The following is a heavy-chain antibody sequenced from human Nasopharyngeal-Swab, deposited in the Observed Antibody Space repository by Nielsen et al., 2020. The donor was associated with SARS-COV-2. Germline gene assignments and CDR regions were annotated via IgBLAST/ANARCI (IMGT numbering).Heavy chain of an antibody. Sequence: GESLKISCAASGFTFSRYGMHWVRQVPGKGLEWVAVLSNDGGDKYYADSVKGRFTISRDNSKNTLYLQMNGLRPEDTAVYYCAKDGEVAAARYYFDYWGQGTLVTVSS. D-gene: IGHD6-13*01. V-gene: IGHV3-30*18. CDR2: LSNDGGDK. CDR3: AKDGEVAAARYYFDY. CDR1: GFTFSRYG. J-gene: IGHJ4*02.